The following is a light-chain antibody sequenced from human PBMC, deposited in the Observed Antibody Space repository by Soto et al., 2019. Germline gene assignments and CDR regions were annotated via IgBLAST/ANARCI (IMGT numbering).Light chain of an antibody. CDR3: QQSYRTPRT. CDR1: QSIRSY. J-gene: IGKJ4*01. Sequence: DIQMTQSPSSLSASVGGRVTITCRASQSIRSYLNWYQQKPGKAPKLLIYSASNLQSGVPARFSGSESGTDFTLTISSLQPEDFATYYCQQSYRTPRTFGGGTKVDIK. CDR2: SAS. V-gene: IGKV1-39*01.